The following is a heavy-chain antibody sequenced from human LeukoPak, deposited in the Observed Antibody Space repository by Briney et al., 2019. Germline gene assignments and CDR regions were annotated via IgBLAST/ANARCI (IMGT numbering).Heavy chain of an antibody. CDR3: ASLGGYDSSGYLFDY. V-gene: IGHV3-23*01. D-gene: IGHD3-22*01. CDR2: ISGSGGST. CDR1: GFTFSSYA. Sequence: GGSLRLTCAASGFTFSSYAMSWVRQAPGKGLEWVSAISGSGGSTYYADSVKGRFTISRDNSKNTLYLQMNSLRAEDTAVYYCASLGGYDSSGYLFDYWGQGTLVTVSS. J-gene: IGHJ4*02.